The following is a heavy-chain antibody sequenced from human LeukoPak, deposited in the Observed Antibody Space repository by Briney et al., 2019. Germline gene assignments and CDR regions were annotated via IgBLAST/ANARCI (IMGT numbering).Heavy chain of an antibody. CDR2: IYYSGST. V-gene: IGHV4-39*01. D-gene: IGHD3-3*01. CDR1: GGSISSSSYY. Sequence: SETLSLTCTVSGGSISSSSYYWGWIRQPPGKGLEWIGSIYYSGSTYYNPSLKSRVTISVDTSKNQFSLKLSSVTAADTAVYYRARADDVGDFDYWGQGTLVTVSS. J-gene: IGHJ4*02. CDR3: ARADDVGDFDY.